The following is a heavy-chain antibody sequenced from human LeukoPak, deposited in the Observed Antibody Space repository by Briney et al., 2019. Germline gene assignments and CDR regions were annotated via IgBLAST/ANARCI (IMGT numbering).Heavy chain of an antibody. J-gene: IGHJ6*02. D-gene: IGHD4-17*01. CDR1: GYSFTSCW. V-gene: IGHV5-51*01. CDR2: IYPGDSDT. CDR3: ARCDGDYYYYYGMDV. Sequence: GESLKISCKGSGYSFTSCWIGWVRQMPGKGLEWMGIIYPGDSDTRYSPSFQGQVTISADKSISTAYLQWSSLKASDTAMYYCARCDGDYYYYYGMDVWGQGTTVTVSS.